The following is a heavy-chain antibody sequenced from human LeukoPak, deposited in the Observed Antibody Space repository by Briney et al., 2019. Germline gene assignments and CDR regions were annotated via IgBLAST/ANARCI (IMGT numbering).Heavy chain of an antibody. D-gene: IGHD5-12*01. V-gene: IGHV4-59*01. CDR2: IYHSGDT. Sequence: SETLSLTCTVSGGSISTFYWNWIRQPPGKGLEWIGYIYHSGDTRYNPSLKSRVTISVDTSKSQFSLKASSVTAADTAVYYCTRGGYSGSDWTTWGQGTLVTVSS. CDR3: TRGGYSGSDWTT. CDR1: GGSISTFY. J-gene: IGHJ5*02.